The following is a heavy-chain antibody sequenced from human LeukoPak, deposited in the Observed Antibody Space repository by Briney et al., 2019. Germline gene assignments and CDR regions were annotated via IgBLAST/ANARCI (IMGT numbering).Heavy chain of an antibody. CDR2: ISSSGSTI. CDR1: GFTFSSYE. D-gene: IGHD1-26*01. Sequence: GGSLRLSRAASGFTFSSYEMNWVRQAPGKGLEWVSYISSSGSTIYYADSVKGRFTISRDNAKNSLYLQMNSLRAEDTAVYYCARVCGSPHCGDYWGQGTLVTVSS. J-gene: IGHJ4*02. CDR3: ARVCGSPHCGDY. V-gene: IGHV3-48*03.